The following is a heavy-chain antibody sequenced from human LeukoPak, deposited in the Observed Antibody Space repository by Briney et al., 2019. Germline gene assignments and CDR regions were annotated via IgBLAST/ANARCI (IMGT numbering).Heavy chain of an antibody. V-gene: IGHV4-31*03. CDR2: IYTSGST. CDR1: GGSISSGGFF. D-gene: IGHD6-19*01. J-gene: IGHJ4*02. CDR3: ARDAGFSSGWSSFEY. Sequence: SETLSLTCTVSGGSISSGGFFWSWVRQPPGKGLEWIGRIYTSGSTNYNPSLKSRVTISVDTPNTQFFLKLTSVTAADTAVYYCARDAGFSSGWSSFEYWGQGMLVPVPS.